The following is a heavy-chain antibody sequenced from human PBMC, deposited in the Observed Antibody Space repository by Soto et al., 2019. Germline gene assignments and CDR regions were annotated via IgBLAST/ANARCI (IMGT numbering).Heavy chain of an antibody. CDR3: AKGGPYYDFWSPSIPVVYFDY. CDR2: ISGSGGST. J-gene: IGHJ4*02. V-gene: IGHV3-23*01. D-gene: IGHD3-3*01. Sequence: PGGSLRLSCAASGFTFSSYAMSWVRQAPGKGLEWVSAISGSGGSTYYADSVKGRFTISRDNSKNTLYLQMNSLRAEDTAVYYCAKGGPYYDFWSPSIPVVYFDYSGEGTMVTVYS. CDR1: GFTFSSYA.